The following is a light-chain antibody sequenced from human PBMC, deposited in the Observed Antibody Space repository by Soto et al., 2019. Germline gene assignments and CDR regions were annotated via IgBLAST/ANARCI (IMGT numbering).Light chain of an antibody. V-gene: IGLV3-21*02. Sequence: SYELTQPPSVSVAPGQTARITCGGNNIESKSVHWYQQRPGQAPVLVVHDDSDRPSGIPERISGSNSGNTATLTISRVEAGDEAEYYCQVWGGLSDNVIFGGGTKVTVL. CDR2: DDS. J-gene: IGLJ2*01. CDR3: QVWGGLSDNVI. CDR1: NIESKS.